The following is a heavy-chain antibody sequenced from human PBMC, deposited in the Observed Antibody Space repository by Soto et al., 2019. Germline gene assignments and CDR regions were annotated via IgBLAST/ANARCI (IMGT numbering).Heavy chain of an antibody. CDR3: AREGAARGNYYYGMDV. CDR1: GGSISSYY. CDR2: IYYSGST. D-gene: IGHD3-16*01. V-gene: IGHV4-59*01. Sequence: PSETLSLTCAVSGGSISSYYWSWIRQPPGKGLEWIGYIYYSGSTNYNPSLKSRVTIPVDTSKNQFSLKLSSVTAADTAVYYCAREGAARGNYYYGMDVWGQGTTVTVSS. J-gene: IGHJ6*02.